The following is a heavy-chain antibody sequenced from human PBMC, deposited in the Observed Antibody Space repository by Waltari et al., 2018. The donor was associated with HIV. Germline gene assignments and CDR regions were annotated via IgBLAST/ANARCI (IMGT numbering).Heavy chain of an antibody. D-gene: IGHD2-2*01. V-gene: IGHV4-38-2*01. CDR1: GYSITSGSY. Sequence: QVQLQESGPGLVKPSETLSPTCPVSGYSITSGSYWGWIRQPPGRGLEWIGSGHHRGGTYFNPSLQSRVSMSLDMAKDHFSLNLTSVTAADTAVYFCARSSRLGCSTASCYNWFDSWGQGTVVTVSS. CDR2: GHHRGGT. CDR3: ARSSRLGCSTASCYNWFDS. J-gene: IGHJ5*01.